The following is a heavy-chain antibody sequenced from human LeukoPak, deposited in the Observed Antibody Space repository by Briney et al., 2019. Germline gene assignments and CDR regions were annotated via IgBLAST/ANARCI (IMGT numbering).Heavy chain of an antibody. CDR1: GFTFSSYG. V-gene: IGHV3-30*03. D-gene: IGHD3-3*01. CDR2: ISYDGSNK. J-gene: IGHJ4*02. Sequence: GGSLRLSCAASGFTFSSYGMHWVRQAPGKGLEWVAVISYDGSNKYYADSVKGRFTISRDNSKNTLYLQMNSLRAEDTAVYYCASFGDFWSGYYNYWGQGTLVTVSS. CDR3: ASFGDFWSGYYNY.